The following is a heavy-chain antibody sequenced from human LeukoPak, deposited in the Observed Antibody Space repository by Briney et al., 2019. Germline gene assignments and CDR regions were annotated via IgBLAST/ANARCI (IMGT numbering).Heavy chain of an antibody. Sequence: GASVKVSCKASEGTFSSYAISWVRQAPGQGLEWMGGIIPIFGTANYAQKFQGRVTITADKSTSTAYMELSSLRSEDTAVYYCARGSVTTFLGYFDYWGQGTLVTVSS. J-gene: IGHJ4*02. V-gene: IGHV1-69*06. CDR2: IIPIFGTA. D-gene: IGHD4-17*01. CDR1: EGTFSSYA. CDR3: ARGSVTTFLGYFDY.